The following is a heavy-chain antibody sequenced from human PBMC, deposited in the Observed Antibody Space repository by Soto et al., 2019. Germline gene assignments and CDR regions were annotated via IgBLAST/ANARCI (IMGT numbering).Heavy chain of an antibody. CDR3: AKVPASLKTFDY. D-gene: IGHD2-2*01. V-gene: IGHV3-23*01. CDR1: GFTFGNYA. CDR2: VSGKGAVT. Sequence: GGSLRLSCAASGFTFGNYAMNWVRQAPGKGLEWVSTVSGKGAVTYYADSVKGRFTISRDNSRSTLYLQMNNLRAEDTAIYFCAKVPASLKTFDYWGQGTLVTVSS. J-gene: IGHJ4*02.